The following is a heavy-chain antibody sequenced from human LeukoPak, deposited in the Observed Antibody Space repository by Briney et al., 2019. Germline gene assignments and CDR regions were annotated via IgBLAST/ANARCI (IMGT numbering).Heavy chain of an antibody. CDR3: ARDQFGAYFDY. CDR1: GFTFSSYE. Sequence: GGSLRLSCAASGFTFSSYEMNWVRQAPGKGLEWVSYISSSGRTKYYADSVKGRFTISRDNSKNTLYLQMNSLRAGDTAVYYCARDQFGAYFDYWGQGTLVTVSS. V-gene: IGHV3-48*03. CDR2: ISSSGRTK. J-gene: IGHJ4*02. D-gene: IGHD3-10*01.